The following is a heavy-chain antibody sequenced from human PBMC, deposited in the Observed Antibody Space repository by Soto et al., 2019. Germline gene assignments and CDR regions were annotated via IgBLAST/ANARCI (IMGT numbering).Heavy chain of an antibody. J-gene: IGHJ4*02. D-gene: IGHD1-26*01. CDR3: ARDMPYAAGSLAGCDY. V-gene: IGHV4-59*01. CDR2: IYHSGTT. Sequence: PSETLSLTCTVSGDSITGSYWSWIRQPPGQTLEWIGYIYHSGTTAYNPCLKSRVSISVDTSKNQFSLRLTSVIAADTAVYYCARDMPYAAGSLAGCDYWGQGILVTVSS. CDR1: GDSITGSY.